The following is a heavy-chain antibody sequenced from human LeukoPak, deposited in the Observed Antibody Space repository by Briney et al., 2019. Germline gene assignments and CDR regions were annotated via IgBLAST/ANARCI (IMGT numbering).Heavy chain of an antibody. D-gene: IGHD1-14*01. V-gene: IGHV3-21*01. J-gene: IGHJ6*03. Sequence: GGSLRLSCAASGFTFSYYAMNWVRQAPGKGLEWVSSISTRSTYIYYADSLKGRFTISRDNAKNSLYLQMNSLRAEDTAVYYCARSPAGANYYLDVWGKGTTVTISS. CDR3: ARSPAGANYYLDV. CDR1: GFTFSYYA. CDR2: ISTRSTYI.